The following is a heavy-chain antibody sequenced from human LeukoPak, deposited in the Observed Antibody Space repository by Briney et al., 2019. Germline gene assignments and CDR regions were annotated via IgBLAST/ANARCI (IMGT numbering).Heavy chain of an antibody. CDR3: VREGIAAALDY. Sequence: GGSLRLSCEASGFTFRSYWMHWVRQAPGKGLVWVSRINSDGSSTNYADSVKGRFTISRDNAKSTLYLQMNSLRAEDTAVYYCVREGIAAALDYWGQGTMVTVSS. J-gene: IGHJ4*02. CDR2: INSDGSST. CDR1: GFTFRSYW. D-gene: IGHD6-13*01. V-gene: IGHV3-74*01.